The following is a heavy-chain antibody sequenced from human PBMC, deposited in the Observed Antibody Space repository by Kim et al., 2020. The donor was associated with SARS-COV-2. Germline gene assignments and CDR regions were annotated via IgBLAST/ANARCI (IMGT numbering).Heavy chain of an antibody. Sequence: SVKVSCKASGGTFSSYAISWVRQAPGQGLEWMGGIIPIFGTANYAQKFQGRVTITADESTSTAYMELSSLRSEDTAVYYCARDKDYDYVWGSYRQPYYFDYWGQGTLVTVSS. CDR2: IIPIFGTA. J-gene: IGHJ4*02. CDR3: ARDKDYDYVWGSYRQPYYFDY. CDR1: GGTFSSYA. V-gene: IGHV1-69*13. D-gene: IGHD3-16*02.